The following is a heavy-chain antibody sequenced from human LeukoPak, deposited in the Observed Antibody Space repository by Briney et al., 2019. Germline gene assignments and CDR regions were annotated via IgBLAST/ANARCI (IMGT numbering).Heavy chain of an antibody. CDR3: ARVGWLQLPYFDY. J-gene: IGHJ4*02. V-gene: IGHV4-61*08. Sequence: PSETLSLTCTVSGGSISSGDYYWSWIRQPPGKGLEWIGYIYYSGSTNYNPSLKSRVTISVDTSKNQFSLKLSSVTAADTAVYYCARVGWLQLPYFDYWGQGTLVAVSS. CDR2: IYYSGST. CDR1: GGSISSGDYY. D-gene: IGHD5-24*01.